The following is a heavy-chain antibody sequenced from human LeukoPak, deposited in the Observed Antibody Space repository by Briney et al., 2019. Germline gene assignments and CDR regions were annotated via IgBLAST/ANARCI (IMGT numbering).Heavy chain of an antibody. J-gene: IGHJ3*02. CDR3: ARRIAAAPAYGFDI. D-gene: IGHD6-13*01. CDR2: IYYSGST. Sequence: SETLSLTCTVSGGSISTYYWTWIRQPPGKGLEWIGYIYYSGSTNYNPPLKSRVTISVDTSKNQFSLKLSSVTAADTAVYYCARRIAAAPAYGFDIWGQGTLVTVSS. CDR1: GGSISTYY. V-gene: IGHV4-59*08.